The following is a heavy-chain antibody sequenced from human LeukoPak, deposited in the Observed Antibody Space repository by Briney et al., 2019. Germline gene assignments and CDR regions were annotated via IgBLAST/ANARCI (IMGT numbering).Heavy chain of an antibody. CDR3: ARVGKNGWDFDH. D-gene: IGHD6-19*01. CDR2: INEGGGLK. V-gene: IGHV3-7*01. J-gene: IGHJ4*02. Sequence: GGSLRLSCAASGFTFSADWMTWVRQAPGKGLEWVANINEGGGLKYYVDSVKGRFTISRDNTNNSLYLQMISLRVDDSAVYYCARVGKNGWDFDHWGQGTLVTVSS. CDR1: GFTFSADW.